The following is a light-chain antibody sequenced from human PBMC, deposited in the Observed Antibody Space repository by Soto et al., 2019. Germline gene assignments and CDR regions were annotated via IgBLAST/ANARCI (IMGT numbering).Light chain of an antibody. CDR1: QSVNSY. CDR2: DAS. J-gene: IGKJ5*01. CDR3: QQRSK. V-gene: IGKV3-11*01. Sequence: EIVLTQSPATLSLSPGERVTLSCRASQSVNSYLAWYQQKPGQAPRLLIYDASNRATGIPVRFSGSGSGTDFTLTISSLEPEDFAVYYCQQRSKFGQGTRLEIK.